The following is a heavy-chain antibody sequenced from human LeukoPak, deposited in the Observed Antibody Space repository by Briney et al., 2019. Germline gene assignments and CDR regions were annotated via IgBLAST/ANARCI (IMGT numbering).Heavy chain of an antibody. CDR1: GFTVSSNY. V-gene: IGHV3-53*01. CDR2: IYSGGST. CDR3: ARDGFSSGYPYDAFDM. D-gene: IGHD3-22*01. Sequence: GSLRLSCAASGFTVSSNYMSWVRQAPGKGLELVSVIYSGGSTYYADSVKGRFTISRDNSKNTLYLQMNSLRAEDTAVYYCARDGFSSGYPYDAFDMWGQGTMVTVSS. J-gene: IGHJ3*02.